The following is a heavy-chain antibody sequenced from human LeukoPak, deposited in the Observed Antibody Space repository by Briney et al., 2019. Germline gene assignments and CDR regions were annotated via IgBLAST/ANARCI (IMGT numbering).Heavy chain of an antibody. J-gene: IGHJ4*02. D-gene: IGHD2-2*02. Sequence: PGGSLRLSCAASGFTFSSYWMSWVRQAPGKGLEWVANIKQDGSEKYYVDSVKGRFTISRDNAKNSLYLQMNSLKTEDTAVYYCTTAQLAVGYCSSTSCYIFDYWGQGTLVTVSS. V-gene: IGHV3-7*03. CDR3: TTAQLAVGYCSSTSCYIFDY. CDR1: GFTFSSYW. CDR2: IKQDGSEK.